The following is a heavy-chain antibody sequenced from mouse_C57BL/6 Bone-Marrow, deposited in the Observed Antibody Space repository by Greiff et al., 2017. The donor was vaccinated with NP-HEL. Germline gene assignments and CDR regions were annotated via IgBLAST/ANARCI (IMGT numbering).Heavy chain of an antibody. CDR2: FVPETGGT. V-gene: IGHV1-15*01. D-gene: IGHD2-2*01. Sequence: QVQLQQSGAELVRPGASVTLSCRASGYTFTDYEMHWVRQTPVHGLEWIGAFVPETGGTAYNQKFKGKGILTADISSTTAYMALRSLTSEDSAVHYCTRWGYYWYFDVGGTGTTGTVSA. J-gene: IGHJ1*03. CDR3: TRWGYYWYFDV. CDR1: GYTFTDYE.